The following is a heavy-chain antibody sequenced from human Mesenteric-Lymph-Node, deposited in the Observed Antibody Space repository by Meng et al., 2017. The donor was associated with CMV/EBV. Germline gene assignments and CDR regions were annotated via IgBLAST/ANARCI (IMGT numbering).Heavy chain of an antibody. CDR3: ARGVIIYGMDV. Sequence: GGSLRLSCAASGFTFSDYNMNWARQAPGKGLEWISYISSSGSSRYYEDSVKGRFTVSRDNAKNSLYLQMNSLKAEDTAVYYCARGVIIYGMDVWGQGTTVTVSS. J-gene: IGHJ6*02. D-gene: IGHD2/OR15-2a*01. V-gene: IGHV3-48*04. CDR1: GFTFSDYN. CDR2: ISSSGSSR.